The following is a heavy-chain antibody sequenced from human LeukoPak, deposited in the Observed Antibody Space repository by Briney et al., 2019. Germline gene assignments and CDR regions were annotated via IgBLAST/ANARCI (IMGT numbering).Heavy chain of an antibody. CDR1: GFTFYDYG. D-gene: IGHD3-22*01. CDR3: ARDYDSSGYSDAFDI. J-gene: IGHJ3*02. Sequence: GGSLRLSCAASGFTFYDYGMSWVRQAPGKGLEWVSGINWYGGSTGYADSVKGRFTISRDNAKNSLYLQMNSLRAEDTALYYCARDYDSSGYSDAFDIWGQGTMVTVSS. CDR2: INWYGGST. V-gene: IGHV3-20*04.